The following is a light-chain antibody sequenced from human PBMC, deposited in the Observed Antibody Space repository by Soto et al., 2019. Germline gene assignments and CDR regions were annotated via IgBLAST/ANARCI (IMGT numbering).Light chain of an antibody. CDR3: QQRTTWPT. Sequence: EIVLTQSPATLSLSPGERATLSCRASQSVSSHLAWYQQKPGQAPRLLIYDASSRATGIPARFSGSGSGTDFTLTISSLEPEDFAVYYCQQRTTWPTFGQGTKVEI. CDR1: QSVSSH. CDR2: DAS. V-gene: IGKV3-11*01. J-gene: IGKJ1*01.